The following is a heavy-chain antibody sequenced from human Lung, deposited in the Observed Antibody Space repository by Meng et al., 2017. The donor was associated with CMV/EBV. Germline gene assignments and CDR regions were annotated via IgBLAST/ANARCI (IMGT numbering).Heavy chain of an antibody. Sequence: QVQRRGSGPGLLQPSETLSLTCTVSVGSSRSYVGSWFRQPPGKGLECIGYIYYSGSTNYNPSLKSRVTISVDTSKNQFSLKLSSVTAADTAVYYCARDGGIGGFDPWGQGTLVTVSS. D-gene: IGHD3-10*01. CDR3: ARDGGIGGFDP. J-gene: IGHJ5*02. CDR1: VGSSRSYV. V-gene: IGHV4-59*01. CDR2: IYYSGST.